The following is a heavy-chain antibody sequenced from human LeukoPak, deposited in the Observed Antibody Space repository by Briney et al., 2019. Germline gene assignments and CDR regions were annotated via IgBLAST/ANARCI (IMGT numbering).Heavy chain of an antibody. CDR2: INHSGST. J-gene: IGHJ5*02. CDR3: ARGIFALNWFDP. CDR1: GGSFSGYY. D-gene: IGHD3-16*02. Sequence: PSETLSLTCAVYGGSFSGYYWSWIRQPPGKGLEWIGEINHSGSTNYNPSLKSRVTISVDTSKNQFSLKLSSVTAADTAVYYCARGIFALNWFDPWGQGTLVTVSS. V-gene: IGHV4-34*01.